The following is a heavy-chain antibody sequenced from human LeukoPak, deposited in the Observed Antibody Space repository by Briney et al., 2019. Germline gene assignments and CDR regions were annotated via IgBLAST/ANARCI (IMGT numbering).Heavy chain of an antibody. J-gene: IGHJ3*01. CDR3: ARDRGGWYKDALDV. D-gene: IGHD6-19*01. CDR2: ISYDGNKV. V-gene: IGHV3-30*03. Sequence: PGRSLRLSCAASGFTFSSYGMHWVRQAPGKGLEWMAVISYDGNKVYYADSVKGRFMISRNNSNNTISLQVNSLRPEDTAVYYCARDRGGWYKDALDVWGQGTLVTVSS. CDR1: GFTFSSYG.